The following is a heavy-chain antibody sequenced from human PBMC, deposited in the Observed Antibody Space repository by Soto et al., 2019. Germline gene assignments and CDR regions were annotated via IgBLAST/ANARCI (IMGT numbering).Heavy chain of an antibody. D-gene: IGHD3-22*01. V-gene: IGHV3-23*01. CDR1: GFTFSNYA. J-gene: IGHJ4*02. Sequence: GGSLRLSCAASGFTFSNYAMTWVRQAPGKGLESVATISGSGGATYYADSVEGRFTISRDNSKNTVSLQVNSPRVEDTALYYCAKDRGFDSTGIDYWGQGTLVTVSS. CDR3: AKDRGFDSTGIDY. CDR2: ISGSGGAT.